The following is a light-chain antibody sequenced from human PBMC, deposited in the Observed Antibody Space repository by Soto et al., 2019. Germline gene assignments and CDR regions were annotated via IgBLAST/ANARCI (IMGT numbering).Light chain of an antibody. Sequence: EIVMTQSPATLSVSPGERATFSCRASQSVSSNLAWYQQKPGQAPRLLIYGASIRATGIPDRFSGSGSGTDFTLTISSLEPEDFAVYYCQQRSDWPPITFGQGTRLEIK. V-gene: IGKV3-11*01. CDR2: GAS. J-gene: IGKJ5*01. CDR3: QQRSDWPPIT. CDR1: QSVSSN.